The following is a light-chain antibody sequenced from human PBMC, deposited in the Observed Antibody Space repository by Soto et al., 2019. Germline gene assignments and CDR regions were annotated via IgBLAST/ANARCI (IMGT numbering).Light chain of an antibody. CDR2: SAS. Sequence: DIQMAQSPSSLSASVGDRVTITCRASHDIRNDLGWYQQKPGNAPERLIYSASKVQAGVPSRFSGSCSSNEFTPTVSSLEPEDVATYFRLQHNSHPYTFGQGTKLEI. CDR3: LQHNSHPYT. J-gene: IGKJ2*01. V-gene: IGKV1-17*01. CDR1: HDIRND.